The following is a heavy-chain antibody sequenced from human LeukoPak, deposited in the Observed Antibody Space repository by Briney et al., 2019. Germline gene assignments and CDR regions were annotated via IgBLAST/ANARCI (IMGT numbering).Heavy chain of an antibody. CDR2: VHYSGST. J-gene: IGHJ4*02. V-gene: IGHV4-59*08. CDR1: GGSISGYY. D-gene: IGHD3-22*01. CDR3: ARRYDSSGYVPHFDH. Sequence: SETLSLTCSVSGGSISGYYWSWVRPTPGKGLEWIGYVHYSGSTIYNPSLKSRVAISVATSTTQFSLKLSSVTAAATAVYYCARRYDSSGYVPHFDHWGQGTLVTVSS.